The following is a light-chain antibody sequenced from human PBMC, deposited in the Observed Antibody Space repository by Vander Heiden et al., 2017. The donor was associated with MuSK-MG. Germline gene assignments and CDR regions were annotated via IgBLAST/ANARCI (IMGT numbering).Light chain of an antibody. J-gene: IGLJ2*01. CDR1: KSGDKY. V-gene: IGLV3-1*01. CDR2: QDS. Sequence: SYELTQPPSVSVSPGQTASITCPGDKSGDKYACWYQQKPGPSPVLVIYQDSKRPSGIPERFSGSNSGNTATLTISGTQEMDEADYYCQAWDSSHVVFGGGTKLTVL. CDR3: QAWDSSHVV.